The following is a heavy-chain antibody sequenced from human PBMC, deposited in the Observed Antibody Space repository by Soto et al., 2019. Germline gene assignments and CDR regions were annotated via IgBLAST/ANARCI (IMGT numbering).Heavy chain of an antibody. V-gene: IGHV4-34*01. CDR3: ARRPSSTSPDPDRWFDP. Sequence: SETLSLTCAVYGGSFSGYYWSWIRQPPGKGLEWIGEINHSGSTNYNPSLKSRVTISVDTSKNQFSLKLSSVTAADTAVYYCARRPSSTSPDPDRWFDPWGQGTLVTVSS. J-gene: IGHJ5*02. CDR1: GGSFSGYY. D-gene: IGHD2-2*01. CDR2: INHSGST.